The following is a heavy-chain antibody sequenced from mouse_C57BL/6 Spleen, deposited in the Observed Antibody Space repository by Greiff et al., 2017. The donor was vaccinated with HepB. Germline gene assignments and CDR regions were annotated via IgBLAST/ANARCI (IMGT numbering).Heavy chain of an antibody. CDR1: GYAFSSSW. Sequence: VKLMESGPELVKPGASVKISCKASGYAFSSSWMNWVKQRPGKGLEWIGRIYPGDGDSNYNGKFKGKATLTADKSSSTAYMQLSSLTSEDSAVYFCARRGYYDYDYFDYWGQGTTLTVSS. CDR3: ARRGYYDYDYFDY. CDR2: IYPGDGDS. D-gene: IGHD2-4*01. J-gene: IGHJ2*01. V-gene: IGHV1-82*01.